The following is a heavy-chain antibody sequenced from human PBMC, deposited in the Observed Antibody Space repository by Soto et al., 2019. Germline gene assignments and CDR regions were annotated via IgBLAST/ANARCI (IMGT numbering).Heavy chain of an antibody. Sequence: QVQLVESGGGVVQPGRSLRLSCAVSGFTFSSYAMHWVRQGPGKGLEWVAAITYDGSNKYYADSVKGRFTISRDDSKNTLYLQMNSLRPDDTAVYGCAKERSGTWYFDYWGQGTLVTVSS. CDR3: AKERSGTWYFDY. CDR1: GFTFSSYA. J-gene: IGHJ4*02. CDR2: ITYDGSNK. V-gene: IGHV3-30*18. D-gene: IGHD6-25*01.